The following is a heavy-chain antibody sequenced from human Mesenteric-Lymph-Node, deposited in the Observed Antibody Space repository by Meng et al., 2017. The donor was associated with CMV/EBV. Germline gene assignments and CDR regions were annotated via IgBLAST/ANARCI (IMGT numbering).Heavy chain of an antibody. CDR2: INRGGSV. CDR1: GGSFSDYY. CDR3: ARTESSRTYYYRFEY. D-gene: IGHD1-26*01. Sequence: SETLSLTCAVSGGSFSDYYWSWIRQPPGKGLEWIGEINRGGSVKYNPSLKSRVTISVGTDKNQFSLKLASLTGADTAVYYCARTESSRTYYYRFEYWGQGTLVTVSS. V-gene: IGHV4-34*01. J-gene: IGHJ4*02.